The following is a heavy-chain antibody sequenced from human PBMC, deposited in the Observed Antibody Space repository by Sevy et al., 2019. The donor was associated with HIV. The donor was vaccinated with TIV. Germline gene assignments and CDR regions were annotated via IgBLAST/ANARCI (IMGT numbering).Heavy chain of an antibody. CDR1: GFTFSSYG. V-gene: IGHV3-30*18. D-gene: IGHD3-22*01. J-gene: IGHJ4*02. Sequence: GGSLRLSCAASGFTFSSYGMHWVRQAPGKGLEWVAVISHDGSNKYYADSVKGRFTISRDNSKNTLYLQMNSLRAEDTAVYYCAKGEGDYYDSSGPLDYWGQGTLVTVSS. CDR2: ISHDGSNK. CDR3: AKGEGDYYDSSGPLDY.